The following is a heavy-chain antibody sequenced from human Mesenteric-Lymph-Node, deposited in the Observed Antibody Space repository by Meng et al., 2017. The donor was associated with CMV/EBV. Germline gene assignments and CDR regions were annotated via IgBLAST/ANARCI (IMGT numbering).Heavy chain of an antibody. CDR2: IYSGGST. V-gene: IGHV3-66*02. D-gene: IGHD3-3*01. J-gene: IGHJ4*02. CDR3: ARNFWSGYPPLVYFDY. CDR1: GFTFSNYG. Sequence: GGSLRLSCIVSGFTFSNYGMHWVRQAPGKGLEWVSVIYSGGSTYYADSVKGRFTISRDNSKNTLYLQMNRLRAEDTAVYYCARNFWSGYPPLVYFDYWGQGTLVTVSS.